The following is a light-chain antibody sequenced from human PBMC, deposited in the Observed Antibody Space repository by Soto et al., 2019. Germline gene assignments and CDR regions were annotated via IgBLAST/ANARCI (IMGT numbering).Light chain of an antibody. CDR3: QQYSNSPPEFT. CDR2: GAS. V-gene: IGKV3-20*01. CDR1: QSVNSNY. Sequence: EIVLTQSPGTLSVSPGERVTLSCRASQSVNSNYLAWYQQRPGQAPRLLIFGASYRATGIPDRFSGSGSGTDFTLSISRLEPEDFAVYNCQQYSNSPPEFTFGPGTKVDSK. J-gene: IGKJ3*01.